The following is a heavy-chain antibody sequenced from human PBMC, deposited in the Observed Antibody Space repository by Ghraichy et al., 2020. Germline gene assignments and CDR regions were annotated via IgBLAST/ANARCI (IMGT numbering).Heavy chain of an antibody. CDR2: ISHSGST. D-gene: IGHD2-15*01. CDR3: ARGGGVVVGMDV. V-gene: IGHV4-4*02. J-gene: IGHJ6*02. Sequence: WIGEISHSGSTNYNPSLTSRVTISVDKSKNPFSLKLRSVTAADTAVYYCARGGGVVVGMDVWGQGTTVTVSS.